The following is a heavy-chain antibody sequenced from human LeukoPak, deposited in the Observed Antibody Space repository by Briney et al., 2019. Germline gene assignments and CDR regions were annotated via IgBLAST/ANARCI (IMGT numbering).Heavy chain of an antibody. Sequence: GGSLRLSCAASGFTFSSYWMHWVRQAPGKGLVWVSRINTDGSSTSYADSVKGRFTISRDNAKNTLYLQMNSLRAEDTAVYYCARDGYCSGSSCYSTTDYWGQGTLVTVSS. CDR2: INTDGSST. J-gene: IGHJ4*02. CDR3: ARDGYCSGSSCYSTTDY. CDR1: GFTFSSYW. D-gene: IGHD2-15*01. V-gene: IGHV3-74*01.